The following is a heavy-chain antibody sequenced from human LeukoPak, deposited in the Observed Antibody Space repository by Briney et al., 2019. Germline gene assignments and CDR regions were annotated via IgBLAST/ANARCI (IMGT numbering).Heavy chain of an antibody. CDR3: AKCPGYGSYRTYFEY. D-gene: IGHD6-19*01. Sequence: GGSLRLSCAASGFTFSTYSMSWVRQAPGKGLEWVSAISGSGGSTYYADSVKGRFTVSRDSSKNTLYLQMNSLRAEDTAVYYCAKCPGYGSYRTYFEYWGQGTLVTVSS. CDR1: GFTFSTYS. V-gene: IGHV3-23*01. CDR2: ISGSGGST. J-gene: IGHJ4*02.